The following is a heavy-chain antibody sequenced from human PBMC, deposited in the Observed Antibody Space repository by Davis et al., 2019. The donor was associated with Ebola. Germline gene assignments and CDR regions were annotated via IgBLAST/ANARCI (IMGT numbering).Heavy chain of an antibody. CDR2: ISASGGTT. V-gene: IGHV3-23*01. CDR1: GFTFIRYA. J-gene: IGHJ4*02. CDR3: AKGGVMVRGLRGLDY. Sequence: GGSLRLSCTASGFTFIRYAMTWVRQAPGKGLEWVSGISASGGTTYDADFVKGRFTIARDNSKNTVYLQLNDLSAEDTVVYFCAKGGVMVRGLRGLDYWGQGTLVTVSS. D-gene: IGHD3-10*01.